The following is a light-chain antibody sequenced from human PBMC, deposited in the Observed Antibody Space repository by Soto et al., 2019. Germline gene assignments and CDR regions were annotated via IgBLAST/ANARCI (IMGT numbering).Light chain of an antibody. J-gene: IGLJ1*01. CDR1: SSNIGNNF. CDR3: GSWDSSLTYV. V-gene: IGLV1-51*01. Sequence: QSVLTQPPSVSAAPGQKVTISCSGSSSNIGNNFVTWYQQLPGTAPKLLIYDNNKRPLGIPDRFSGSQSGTSATLGITGLQTGDEAVYYCGSWDSSLTYVFGTGTKVTVL. CDR2: DNN.